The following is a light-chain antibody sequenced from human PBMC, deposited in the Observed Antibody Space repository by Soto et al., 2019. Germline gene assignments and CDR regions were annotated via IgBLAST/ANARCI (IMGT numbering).Light chain of an antibody. Sequence: QSALTQPASVSGSPGQSITISCTGTSSDVGSYNLVSWYQQHPGKAPKLMIYEGSKRPSGVSNRFSGSKSGNTASLTISGLQAEDEADYYCCSYAGSSTFGVVFGGGTKLTDL. J-gene: IGLJ2*01. CDR2: EGS. CDR1: SSDVGSYNL. CDR3: CSYAGSSTFGVV. V-gene: IGLV2-23*03.